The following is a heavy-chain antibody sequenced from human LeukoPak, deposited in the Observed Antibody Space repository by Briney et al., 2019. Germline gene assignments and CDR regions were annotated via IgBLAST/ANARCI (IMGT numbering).Heavy chain of an antibody. D-gene: IGHD3-16*02. V-gene: IGHV3-30*02. J-gene: IGHJ2*01. CDR3: AGSDTIGYTPREWDYWYFDL. Sequence: GGSLRLFCAASGFTFSNYGMHWVRQAPGKGLEGVAFIRYDGSNKYYADSVKGRFTISRDNAKKSLYLQMNSLRAEDTAVYYCAGSDTIGYTPREWDYWYFDLWGRGSLVTVSS. CDR2: IRYDGSNK. CDR1: GFTFSNYG.